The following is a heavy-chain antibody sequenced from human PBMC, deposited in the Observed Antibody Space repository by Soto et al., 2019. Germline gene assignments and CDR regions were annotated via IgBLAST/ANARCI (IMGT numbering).Heavy chain of an antibody. D-gene: IGHD6-13*01. CDR1: GGTFSSYA. CDR2: IIPIFGTA. V-gene: IGHV1-69*13. Sequence: ASVKVSCKASGGTFSSYAISWVRQAPGQGLEWMGGIIPIFGTANYAQKFQGRVTITADESTSTAYMELSSLRSEDTAVYYCARAIAEAAWFDPWGQGTLVTVSS. CDR3: ARAIAEAAWFDP. J-gene: IGHJ5*02.